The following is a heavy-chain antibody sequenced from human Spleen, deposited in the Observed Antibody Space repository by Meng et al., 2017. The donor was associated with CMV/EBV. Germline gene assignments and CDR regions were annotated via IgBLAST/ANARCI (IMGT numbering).Heavy chain of an antibody. J-gene: IGHJ6*02. CDR2: INHSGST. Sequence: GYYWSWIRQPPGKGLEWIGEINHSGSTNYNPSLKSRVTISVDTSKNHFSLKLSSVTAADTAVYYCARGPIAAAGRGYYYYYYGMDVWGQGTTVTVSS. V-gene: IGHV4-34*01. CDR3: ARGPIAAAGRGYYYYYYGMDV. CDR1: GYY. D-gene: IGHD6-13*01.